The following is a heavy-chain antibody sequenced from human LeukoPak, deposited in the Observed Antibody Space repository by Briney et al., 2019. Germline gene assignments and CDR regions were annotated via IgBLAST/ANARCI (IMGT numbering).Heavy chain of an antibody. J-gene: IGHJ4*02. V-gene: IGHV1-8*01. CDR1: GYTFTTYD. D-gene: IGHD6-13*01. CDR3: ARDFDYSSSPLVPGDY. Sequence: ASVKVSCKASGYTFTTYDINWVRQATGQGLEWMGWMNPNSGNTGYAQRFQGRVTLTRDTSASTAYMELSSLRSEDTAVYYCARDFDYSSSPLVPGDYWGQGTLVTVSS. CDR2: MNPNSGNT.